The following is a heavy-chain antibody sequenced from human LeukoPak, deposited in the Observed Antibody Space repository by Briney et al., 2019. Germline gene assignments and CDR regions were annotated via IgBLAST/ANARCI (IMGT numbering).Heavy chain of an antibody. V-gene: IGHV4-4*09. J-gene: IGHJ5*02. D-gene: IGHD3-10*01. CDR3: ARGYGWFDP. CDR2: IYSTTGTT. Sequence: SETLSLTCTVSGASPYWTWIRQPPGKGLEWIGYIYSTTGTTNSNPSLKSRVTMSLGTSKKHLSLKLSAVTAADTAVYYCARGYGWFDPWGQGILVIVSS. CDR1: GASPY.